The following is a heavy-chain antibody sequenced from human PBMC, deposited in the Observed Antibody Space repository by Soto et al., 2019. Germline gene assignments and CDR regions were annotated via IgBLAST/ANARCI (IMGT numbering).Heavy chain of an antibody. J-gene: IGHJ4*02. V-gene: IGHV3-48*02. CDR3: ARVGDYGYYFDY. Sequence: EVQLVESGGGLVQPGGSLRLSCAASGFTFSSYSMNWVRQAPGKGLEWISYISTSSGTKHYADSVRGRFTVSRDSVESSLYLQLSSLRDEDTAVYYCARVGDYGYYFDYWGQGTLVTVSS. D-gene: IGHD4-17*01. CDR1: GFTFSSYS. CDR2: ISTSSGTK.